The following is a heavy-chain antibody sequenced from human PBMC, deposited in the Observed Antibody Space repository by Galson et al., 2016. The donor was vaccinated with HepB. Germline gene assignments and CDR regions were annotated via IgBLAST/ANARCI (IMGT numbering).Heavy chain of an antibody. Sequence: LSCAASGFTFSNYWMHWVRQAPGKGLVWVSRINSEGSSTSYADFVKGRFTISRDNAQNTLYLQMNSPRAEDTAVYYCARGNYYGMDVWGQGTTVTVAS. CDR3: ARGNYYGMDV. CDR1: GFTFSNYW. V-gene: IGHV3-74*01. J-gene: IGHJ6*02. CDR2: INSEGSST.